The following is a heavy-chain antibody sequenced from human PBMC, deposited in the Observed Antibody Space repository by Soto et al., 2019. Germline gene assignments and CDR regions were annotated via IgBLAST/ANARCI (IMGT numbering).Heavy chain of an antibody. CDR3: ATYEYRTSLYGIDV. D-gene: IGHD5-12*01. V-gene: IGHV4-34*01. Sequence: QVQLQQWGAGLLQPSETLSLTCAVSGGSFSGCYWSWIRQSPGKGLEWIGEINHRGDTTYNPSLTSQVTISLDSSKQQFSLILSSVTAADAAIYYCATYEYRTSLYGIDVWGQGAAVTVSS. CDR2: INHRGDT. J-gene: IGHJ6*02. CDR1: GGSFSGCY.